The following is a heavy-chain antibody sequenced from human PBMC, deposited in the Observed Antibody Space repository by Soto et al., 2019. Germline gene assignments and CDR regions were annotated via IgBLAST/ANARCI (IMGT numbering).Heavy chain of an antibody. CDR3: ARGNRGFGFWFDS. CDR1: GFIFSDYY. D-gene: IGHD3-16*01. V-gene: IGHV3-11*01. Sequence: GGSLRLSCGASGFIFSDYYMTWIRQAPGKGLEWVSHISSSGITISYADSVKGRFTISRDNANNSLYLQMDSLRADDTAVYYCARGNRGFGFWFDSWGQGTPVTVSS. J-gene: IGHJ5*01. CDR2: ISSSGITI.